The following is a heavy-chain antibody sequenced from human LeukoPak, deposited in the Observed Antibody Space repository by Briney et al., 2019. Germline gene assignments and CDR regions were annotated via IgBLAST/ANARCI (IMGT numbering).Heavy chain of an antibody. J-gene: IGHJ2*01. CDR1: GGSISSGGYS. D-gene: IGHD3-22*01. CDR3: ARAPTYYYDSCGYFYRYFTL. Sequence: SETLSLTCTVSGGSISSGGYSWSWIRQHPGKGLEWIGYIYYSGSTYYNPSLKSRVTISVDTSKNQFSLKLSSVTAADTAVYYCARAPTYYYDSCGYFYRYFTLCDRLSLVTVSS. V-gene: IGHV4-31*03. CDR2: IYYSGST.